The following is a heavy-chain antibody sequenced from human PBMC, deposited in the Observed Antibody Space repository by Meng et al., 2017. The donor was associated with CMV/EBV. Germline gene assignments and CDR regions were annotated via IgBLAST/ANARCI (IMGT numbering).Heavy chain of an antibody. CDR1: GFTFRRYG. CDR3: VKFFRWDQPDDAFDI. J-gene: IGHJ3*02. D-gene: IGHD1-26*01. Sequence: GGSLRLSCAASGFTFRRYGMDWVRQGPGKGLEWVTFIENDGSNKYYADSVKGRFTISRGNFKNTVHLQINSLRAEDTALYYCVKFFRWDQPDDAFDIWGHGTMVTVSS. V-gene: IGHV3-30*02. CDR2: IENDGSNK.